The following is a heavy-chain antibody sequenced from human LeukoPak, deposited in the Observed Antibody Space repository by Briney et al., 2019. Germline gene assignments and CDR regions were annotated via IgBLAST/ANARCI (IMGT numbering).Heavy chain of an antibody. CDR3: ARANFLYCSSSTCLFDY. V-gene: IGHV1-2*02. Sequence: ASVKVSCKASGYTFTDYCMHWVRQAPGQGFEWMGWINPNDGDTNYAQKFQGRVTMTRDTSISTAHVEVSRLRSDDTAVYYCARANFLYCSSSTCLFDYWGQGTLVTVSS. CDR2: INPNDGDT. D-gene: IGHD2-2*01. CDR1: GYTFTDYC. J-gene: IGHJ4*02.